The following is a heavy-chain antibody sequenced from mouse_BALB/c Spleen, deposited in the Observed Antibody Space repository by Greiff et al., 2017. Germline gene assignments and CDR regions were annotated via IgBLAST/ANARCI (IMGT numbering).Heavy chain of an antibody. Sequence: QVQLKESGPGLVAPSQSLSITCTVSGFSLTGYGVNWVRQPPGKGLEWLGMIWGDGSTDYNSALKSRLSISKDNSKSQDILKMNSLQTDDTARYNYASYYGNYVAWFAYWGQGTLVNVYA. V-gene: IGHV2-6-7*01. CDR1: GFSLTGYG. CDR3: ASYYGNYVAWFAY. J-gene: IGHJ3*01. CDR2: IWGDGST. D-gene: IGHD2-1*01.